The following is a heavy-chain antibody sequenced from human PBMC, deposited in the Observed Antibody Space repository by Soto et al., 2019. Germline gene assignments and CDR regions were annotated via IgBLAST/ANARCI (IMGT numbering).Heavy chain of an antibody. CDR1: GGSISSGGYY. CDR3: ARANTSGYSYGSFDY. V-gene: IGHV4-31*03. CDR2: IYYSGST. D-gene: IGHD5-18*01. Sequence: SETLSLTCTVSGGSISSGGYYWSWIRQHPGKGLEWIGYIYYSGSTYYNPSLKSRVTISVDTSKNQFSLKLSSVTAADTAVYYCARANTSGYSYGSFDYWGQGTLVTVSS. J-gene: IGHJ4*02.